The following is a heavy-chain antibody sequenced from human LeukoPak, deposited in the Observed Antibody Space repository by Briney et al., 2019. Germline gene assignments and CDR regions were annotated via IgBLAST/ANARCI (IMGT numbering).Heavy chain of an antibody. D-gene: IGHD6-13*01. Sequence: GASVKVSCKASGYTFTDYYMHWVRQAPGQGLEWMGWISAYNGNINYAREFQGRVTMTTDTSTSTAYMELRSLRSDDTAVYYCARSFTTAACDYWGQGTLVTVSS. CDR1: GYTFTDYY. J-gene: IGHJ4*02. CDR2: ISAYNGNI. CDR3: ARSFTTAACDY. V-gene: IGHV1-18*04.